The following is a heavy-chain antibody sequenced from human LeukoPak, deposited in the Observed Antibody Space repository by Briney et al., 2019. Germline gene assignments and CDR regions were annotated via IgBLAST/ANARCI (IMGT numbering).Heavy chain of an antibody. Sequence: GGSLRLSCEASGFTFSSYATSWVRQAPGKGLEWVSAISGSGGTTNYADSVKGRLTISRDNSKNTLYLQMNSLRAEDTAVYYCAKRTPYSSGSYYFDYWGQGTLVTVSS. V-gene: IGHV3-23*01. CDR1: GFTFSSYA. J-gene: IGHJ4*02. CDR3: AKRTPYSSGSYYFDY. CDR2: ISGSGGTT. D-gene: IGHD3-22*01.